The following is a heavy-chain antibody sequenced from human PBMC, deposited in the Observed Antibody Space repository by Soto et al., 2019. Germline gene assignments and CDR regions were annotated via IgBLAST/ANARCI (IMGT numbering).Heavy chain of an antibody. CDR2: ISGSGGST. V-gene: IGHV3-23*01. Sequence: EVQLLESGGGSVQPGGSLRLSCVASGHTFQNYAMTWVRQAPGKGLEWVSGISGSGGSTYYADSVRGRFTISRDDSKNTLYLQMSSLRVEDTAVYYCAKVSRGIGVVPVALNWGQGTLVTVSS. D-gene: IGHD2-2*01. J-gene: IGHJ4*02. CDR3: AKVSRGIGVVPVALN. CDR1: GHTFQNYA.